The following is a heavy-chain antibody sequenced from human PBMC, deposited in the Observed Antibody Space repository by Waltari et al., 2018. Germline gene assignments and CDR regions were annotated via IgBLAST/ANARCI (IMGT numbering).Heavy chain of an antibody. CDR1: GGSFSGYY. CDR3: ARGRGVYSWVDY. D-gene: IGHD2-15*01. Sequence: QVQLQQWGAGLLKPSETLSLTCAVYGGSFSGYYWSWIRQPPGKGLEWIGEINHSGSTNYNPSLKSRVTIAVDTSKNQFSLKLSSVTAADTAVYYCARGRGVYSWVDYWGQGTLVTVSS. CDR2: INHSGST. J-gene: IGHJ4*02. V-gene: IGHV4-34*01.